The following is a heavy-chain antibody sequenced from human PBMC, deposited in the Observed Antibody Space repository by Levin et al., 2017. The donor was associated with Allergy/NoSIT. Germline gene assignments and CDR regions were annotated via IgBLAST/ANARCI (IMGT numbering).Heavy chain of an antibody. CDR2: IKSKSAGGTI. J-gene: IGHJ3*01. CDR3: TTMGNYAVVPFEL. Sequence: GESLKISCGASGFTFNNAWMNWVRQVPGKGLEWVGRIKSKSAGGTIDYAAAVKGRFIISRDDSKNILYLQMNSLKTDDTAVYCCTTMGNYAVVPFELWGQGTMVTVS. CDR1: GFTFNNAW. V-gene: IGHV3-15*01. D-gene: IGHD2-2*01.